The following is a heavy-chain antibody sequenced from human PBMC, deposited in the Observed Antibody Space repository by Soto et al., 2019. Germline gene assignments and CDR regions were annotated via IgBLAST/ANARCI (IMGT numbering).Heavy chain of an antibody. CDR2: INPNGGST. CDR3: ARGLGLGDY. J-gene: IGHJ4*02. V-gene: IGHV1-46*01. CDR1: GYTFTSYY. D-gene: IGHD3-9*01. Sequence: QVQLVQSGAEVKKPGASVKLSCKASGYTFTSYYIHWVRQAPGQGLEWIGIINPNGGSTNYAHNFKGRLTVTRDTSTATVYMELGALTSEDTAVYYCARGLGLGDYLGQGTLVTVSS.